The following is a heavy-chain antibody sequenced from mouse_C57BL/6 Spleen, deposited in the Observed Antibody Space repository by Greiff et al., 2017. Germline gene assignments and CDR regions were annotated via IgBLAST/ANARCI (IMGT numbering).Heavy chain of an antibody. CDR2: IYPGSGST. CDR3: AGWRDYGNSGDD. J-gene: IGHJ2*01. Sequence: QVQLQQSGAELVKPGASVKLSCKASGYTFTSYWITWVKQRPGQGLEWIGDIYPGSGSTNYNEKFKSKATLTVDTSSSTAYMQRSSLTSEDSAVYYCAGWRDYGNSGDDWGQGTTLTVAS. V-gene: IGHV1-55*01. D-gene: IGHD2-1*01. CDR1: GYTFTSYW.